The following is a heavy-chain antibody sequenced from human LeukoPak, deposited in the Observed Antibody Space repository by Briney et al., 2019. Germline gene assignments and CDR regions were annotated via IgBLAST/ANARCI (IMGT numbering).Heavy chain of an antibody. CDR3: AKDKRMDV. V-gene: IGHV3-23*01. J-gene: IGHJ6*02. Sequence: EWVSGISGSGDSTYYADFVKGRFTISRDNSKNALYLQMNSLRAEDTAVYYCAKDKRMDVWGLGTTVTVSS. CDR2: ISGSGDST.